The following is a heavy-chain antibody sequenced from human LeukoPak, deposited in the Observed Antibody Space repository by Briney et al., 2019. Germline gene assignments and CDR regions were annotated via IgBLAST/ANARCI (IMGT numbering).Heavy chain of an antibody. D-gene: IGHD3-10*01. CDR3: ASDQRYGPASYSDI. V-gene: IGHV1-69*04. Sequence: ASVKVSCKASGGTFSSYAISWVRQAPGQGLEWMGRIIPILGIANYAQKFQGRVTITADKSTSTAYMELSSLRSEDTAVYHCASDQRYGPASYSDIWGEGTIVTASS. CDR1: GGTFSSYA. J-gene: IGHJ3*02. CDR2: IIPILGIA.